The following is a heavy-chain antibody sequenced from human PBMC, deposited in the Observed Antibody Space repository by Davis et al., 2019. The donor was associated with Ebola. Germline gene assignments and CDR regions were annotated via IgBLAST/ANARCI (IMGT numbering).Heavy chain of an antibody. J-gene: IGHJ4*02. D-gene: IGHD7-27*01. Sequence: PSETLSLTCTVSGGSISSYYWSWIRQPPGKGLEWIGYIYYSGSTNYNPSLKSRVTISVDTSKNQFSLKLSSVTAADTAVYYCARSPTGDQADYWGQGTLVTVSS. CDR3: ARSPTGDQADY. V-gene: IGHV4-59*01. CDR1: GGSISSYY. CDR2: IYYSGST.